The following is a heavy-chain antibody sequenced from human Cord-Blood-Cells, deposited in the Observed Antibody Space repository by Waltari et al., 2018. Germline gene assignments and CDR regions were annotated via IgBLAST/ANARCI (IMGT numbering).Heavy chain of an antibody. D-gene: IGHD5-12*01. Sequence: EVQLVESGGGLVQPGGSLKLSCAAYGSTFCGPAIHWVGQASGKGLEWVGRIRSKANSYATAYAASVKGRFTISRDDSKNTAYLQMNSLKTEDTAVYYCTSGYDDYWGQGTLVTVSS. J-gene: IGHJ4*02. CDR3: TSGYDDY. CDR1: GSTFCGPA. V-gene: IGHV3-73*02. CDR2: IRSKANSYAT.